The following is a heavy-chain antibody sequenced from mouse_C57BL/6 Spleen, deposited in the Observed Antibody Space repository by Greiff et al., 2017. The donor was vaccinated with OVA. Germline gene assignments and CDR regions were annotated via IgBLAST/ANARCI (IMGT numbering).Heavy chain of an antibody. D-gene: IGHD2-3*01. CDR3: ARPGYDKGWFAY. CDR1: GYTFTSYW. V-gene: IGHV1-61*01. CDR2: IYPSDSET. J-gene: IGHJ3*01. Sequence: QVQLKQPGAELVRPGSSVKLSCKASGYTFTSYWMDWVKQRPGQGLEWIGNIYPSDSETHYNQKFKDKATLTVDKSSSTTYKQHSSLTSEDSAVYYCARPGYDKGWFAYWGQGTLVTVSA.